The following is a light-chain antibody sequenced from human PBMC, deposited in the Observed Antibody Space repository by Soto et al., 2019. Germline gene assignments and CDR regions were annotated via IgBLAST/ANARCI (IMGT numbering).Light chain of an antibody. V-gene: IGKV1-33*01. CDR1: HDVSRN. CDR3: QQYNSMLS. CDR2: DAY. Sequence: DLQMTQSPSSLSASEGDRVTITCQSSHDVSRNLNGFQQKPGEAPQLLIYDAYNLERGVPSRFSGSGSGTDFTLTISSLQPEDVATYYCQQYNSMLSFGGGTEVEIK. J-gene: IGKJ4*01.